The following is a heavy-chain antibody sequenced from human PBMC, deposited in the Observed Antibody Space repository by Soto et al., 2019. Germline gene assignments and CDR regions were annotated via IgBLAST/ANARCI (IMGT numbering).Heavy chain of an antibody. CDR3: ARPRDGYNVYFDY. Sequence: GSLRLSCAASGFTFSSYGMHWVRQAPGKGLEWVAVIWYDGSNKYYADSVKGRFTISRDNSKNTLYLQMNSLRAEDTAVYYCARPRDGYNVYFDYWGQGTPVTVSS. J-gene: IGHJ4*02. CDR2: IWYDGSNK. V-gene: IGHV3-33*01. CDR1: GFTFSSYG. D-gene: IGHD5-12*01.